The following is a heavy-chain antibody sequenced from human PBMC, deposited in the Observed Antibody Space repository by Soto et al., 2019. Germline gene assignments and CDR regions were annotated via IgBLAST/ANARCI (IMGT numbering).Heavy chain of an antibody. D-gene: IGHD2-8*02. CDR2: INHSGST. Sequence: QVQLQQWGAGLLKPSETLSLTCAVYGGPFSGYYWTWIRQPPGTGLEWIGEINHSGSTNYNPSLKSRVTISVDTSKNQFSLKLTSVTAADTAVYYCARDKITGLFDYWGHGTLVTVSS. CDR3: ARDKITGLFDY. J-gene: IGHJ4*01. V-gene: IGHV4-34*01. CDR1: GGPFSGYY.